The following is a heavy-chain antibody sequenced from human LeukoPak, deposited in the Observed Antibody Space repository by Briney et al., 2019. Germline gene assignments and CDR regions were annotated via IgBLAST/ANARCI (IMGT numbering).Heavy chain of an antibody. V-gene: IGHV4-4*02. CDR1: GGSIDITNY. CDR3: TRESRPFCPFAF. CDR2: ISHDGTR. D-gene: IGHD2-2*01. Sequence: PSETLSLTCGVSGGSIDITNYWSWVRQAPGKGLEWIGEISHDGTRNYNPSLRSRAAMSFDRANNYFSLSLTAVTAADTALYYCTRESRPFCPFAFWGQGVMVTVSS. J-gene: IGHJ4*02.